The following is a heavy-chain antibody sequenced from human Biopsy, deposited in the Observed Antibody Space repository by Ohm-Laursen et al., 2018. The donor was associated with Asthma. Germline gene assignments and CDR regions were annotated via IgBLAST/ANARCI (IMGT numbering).Heavy chain of an antibody. CDR2: ISYDGSSI. Sequence: LRLSCAASGFAYEMHWFRQAPGKGLEWVAVISYDGSSIYYADSVKGRFTISRDNSKNTLSLQMNSLTAEDTAVYYCAREGVAGTHIEDWGQGTLVTVSS. D-gene: IGHD6-19*01. CDR3: AREGVAGTHIED. CDR1: GFAYE. J-gene: IGHJ4*02. V-gene: IGHV3-30*19.